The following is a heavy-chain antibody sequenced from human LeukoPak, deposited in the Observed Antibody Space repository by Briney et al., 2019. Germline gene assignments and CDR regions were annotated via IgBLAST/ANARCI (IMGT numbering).Heavy chain of an antibody. D-gene: IGHD3-22*01. Sequence: PSETLSLTCTVSGGSISSYYWSWIRQPPGKGLEWIGYIYYSGSTNYNPSLKSRVTISVDTSKNQFSLKLSSVTAADPAVYYCARAAPGFTYYYDSSGYYLDAFDIWGQGTMVTVSS. CDR1: GGSISSYY. V-gene: IGHV4-59*01. J-gene: IGHJ3*02. CDR2: IYYSGST. CDR3: ARAAPGFTYYYDSSGYYLDAFDI.